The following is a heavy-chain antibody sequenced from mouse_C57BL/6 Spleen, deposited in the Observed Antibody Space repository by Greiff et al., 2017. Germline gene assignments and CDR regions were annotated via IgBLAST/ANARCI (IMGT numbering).Heavy chain of an antibody. D-gene: IGHD1-1*01. Sequence: EVQLVESGGGLVKPGGSLKLSCAASGFTFSSYTMSWVRQTPEKRLEWVATISGGGGNTYYPDSVKGRFTISIDNAKNTLYLQLSSLRSEDTALYYCASPFYYGPAAYWGQGTLVTVSA. CDR3: ASPFYYGPAAY. J-gene: IGHJ3*01. CDR2: ISGGGGNT. CDR1: GFTFSSYT. V-gene: IGHV5-9*01.